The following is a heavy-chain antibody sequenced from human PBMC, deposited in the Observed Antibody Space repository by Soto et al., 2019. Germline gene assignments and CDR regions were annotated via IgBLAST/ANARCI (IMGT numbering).Heavy chain of an antibody. J-gene: IGHJ5*02. CDR3: TRVVTAIGDNWFDP. Sequence: PGGSLSLSCTASGFTFGDYTMSWVRPAPGKGLEWVGFIRSKAYGGTSEYAASVKDRLTISRDDSKSIAYLQMNSLKTEDTAVYYCTRVVTAIGDNWFDPWGQGTLVTVSS. CDR2: IRSKAYGGTS. D-gene: IGHD2-21*02. CDR1: GFTFGDYT. V-gene: IGHV3-49*04.